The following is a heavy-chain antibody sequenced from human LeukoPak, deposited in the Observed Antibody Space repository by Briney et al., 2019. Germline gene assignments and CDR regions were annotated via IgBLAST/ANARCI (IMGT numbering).Heavy chain of an antibody. J-gene: IGHJ5*02. CDR1: GGSISTYY. Sequence: SETLSLTCTVSGGSISTYYWSWIRQPPGKGLEWIGYIYYSETTSYNPSLNSRVSMSLDASKSRFSLKLSSVTAADTAVYYCARVGYGSGSWGWFDPWGQGTLVIVSS. CDR3: ARVGYGSGSWGWFDP. D-gene: IGHD3-10*01. V-gene: IGHV4-59*01. CDR2: IYYSETT.